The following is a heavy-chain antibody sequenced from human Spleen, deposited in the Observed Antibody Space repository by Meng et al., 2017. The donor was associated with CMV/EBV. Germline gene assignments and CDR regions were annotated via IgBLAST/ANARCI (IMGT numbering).Heavy chain of an antibody. CDR1: GYTFTSYG. J-gene: IGHJ4*02. CDR3: ARDRDILIVPSAPDY. D-gene: IGHD2-2*01. Sequence: SGYTFTSYGFSWVRQAPGQGLEWMGRISAYNGNTNYAQNLQGRVTMTTDTSTSTAYMELRSLRSDDTAVYYCARDRDILIVPSAPDYWGQGTLVTVSS. V-gene: IGHV1-18*01. CDR2: ISAYNGNT.